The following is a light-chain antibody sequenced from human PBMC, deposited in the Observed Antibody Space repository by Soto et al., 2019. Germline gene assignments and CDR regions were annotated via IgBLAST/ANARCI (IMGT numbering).Light chain of an antibody. V-gene: IGKV1-39*01. J-gene: IGKJ2*01. CDR2: APS. CDR3: QKSFTSART. CDR1: QTIKSY. Sequence: DIQVTQSPSSLSASVGERVTITCRASQTIKSYLNWYQLTPGKAPKPLIFAPSSLKSGVPSWFSGNGSATDFTLTINDLQTEGFSTYYCQKSFTSARTFGPGTRLEIK.